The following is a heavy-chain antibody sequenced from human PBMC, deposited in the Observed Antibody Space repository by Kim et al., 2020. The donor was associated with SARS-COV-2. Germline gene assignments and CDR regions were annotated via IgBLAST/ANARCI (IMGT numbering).Heavy chain of an antibody. CDR1: GGTFSSYA. CDR2: IIPIFGTA. CDR3: ARDGGIAAAVYFDY. Sequence: SVKVSCKASGGTFSSYAISWVRQAPGQGLEWMGGIIPIFGTANYAQKFQGRVTITADESTSTAYMELSSLRSEDTAVYYCARDGGIAAAVYFDYWGQGTLVTVSS. J-gene: IGHJ4*02. D-gene: IGHD6-13*01. V-gene: IGHV1-69*13.